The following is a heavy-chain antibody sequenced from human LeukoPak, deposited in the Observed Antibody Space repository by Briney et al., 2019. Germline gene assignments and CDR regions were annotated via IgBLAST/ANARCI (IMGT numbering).Heavy chain of an antibody. D-gene: IGHD2-8*01. J-gene: IGHJ6*03. CDR3: AKDRCSNGVGCYYYYMDV. Sequence: GGFLRLSCAASGFTVSSNYMNWVRQAPGKGLEWVSVIYSGGSTYYADSVKGRFTISRDNSKNALYLQMNSLRAEDTAVYYCAKDRCSNGVGCYYYYMDVWGKGTTVTISS. CDR1: GFTVSSNY. V-gene: IGHV3-66*01. CDR2: IYSGGST.